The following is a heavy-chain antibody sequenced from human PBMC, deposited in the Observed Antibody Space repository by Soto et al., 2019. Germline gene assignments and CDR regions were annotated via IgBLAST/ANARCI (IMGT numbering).Heavy chain of an antibody. CDR1: GFTFGSYW. J-gene: IGHJ6*03. V-gene: IGHV3-74*01. Sequence: EVQLVESGGGLVQPGGSLRLSCAASGFTFGSYWMHWVRQAPGKGLVWVSRIHSDGSSTSYADSVKGRFTISRDNAKNTMYLQMNSLRAEDTAVYYCARVGSPLYYYMDVWGEGTTVTVSS. CDR3: ARVGSPLYYYMDV. CDR2: IHSDGSST. D-gene: IGHD1-26*01.